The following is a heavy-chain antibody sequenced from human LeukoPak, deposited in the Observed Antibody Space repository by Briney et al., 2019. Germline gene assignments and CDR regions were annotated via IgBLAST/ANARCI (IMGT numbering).Heavy chain of an antibody. J-gene: IGHJ4*02. Sequence: PSETLSLTCTVSGYSISSYYWSWIRQPAGKGLEWIGRIYTSGSTNYNPSLKSRVTMSVDTSKNQFSLKLSSVTAADTAVYYCARAPDYDILTGYYNDASYFDYWGQGTLVTVSS. V-gene: IGHV4-4*07. CDR3: ARAPDYDILTGYYNDASYFDY. CDR1: GYSISSYY. D-gene: IGHD3-9*01. CDR2: IYTSGST.